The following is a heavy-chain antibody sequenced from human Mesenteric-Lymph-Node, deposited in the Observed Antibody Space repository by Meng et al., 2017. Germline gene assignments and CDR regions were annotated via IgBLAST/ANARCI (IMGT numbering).Heavy chain of an antibody. CDR2: MSGSGGRT. D-gene: IGHD2-8*01. CDR1: GFTFNNYA. V-gene: IGHV3-23*01. Sequence: GGSLRLSCAASGFTFNNYAMTWVRQAPGKGLEWVSVMSGSGGRTYYADSVKGRFTISKDNSKNTLYLQMNSLRAEDTAIYYCAKDKTPMDIVLMVYAPLGSFDYWGQGTLVTVSS. CDR3: AKDKTPMDIVLMVYAPLGSFDY. J-gene: IGHJ4*02.